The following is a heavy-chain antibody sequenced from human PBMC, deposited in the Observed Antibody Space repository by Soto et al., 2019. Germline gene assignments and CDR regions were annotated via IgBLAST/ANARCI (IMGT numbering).Heavy chain of an antibody. CDR1: GGSISSYY. D-gene: IGHD6-13*01. CDR2: IYYSGST. Sequence: PSETLSLTCTVSGGSISSYYWSWIRRPPGKGLEWIGYIYYSGSTNYNPSLKSRVTISVDTSKNQFSLKLSSVTAADTTVYYCARAVPFGIAAAGTFPRDTKFDYWAREPWSPSPQ. CDR3: ARAVPFGIAAAGTFPRDTKFDY. J-gene: IGHJ4*02. V-gene: IGHV4-59*01.